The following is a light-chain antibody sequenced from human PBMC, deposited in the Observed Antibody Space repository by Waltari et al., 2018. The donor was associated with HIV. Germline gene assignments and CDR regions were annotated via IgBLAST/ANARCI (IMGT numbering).Light chain of an antibody. V-gene: IGLV4-69*02. CDR1: SGHTHYA. CDR3: QTWGTGIQV. CDR2: LKRDGSH. J-gene: IGLJ3*02. Sequence: QLVLTQSPSASASLGASVKLTCPLSSGHTHYAIALHKQHPEKGPRYLMTLKRDGSHSKGDGIPDRFSGSSSGAERYLIISSLQSEDEADYYCQTWGTGIQVFGGGTKVTVL.